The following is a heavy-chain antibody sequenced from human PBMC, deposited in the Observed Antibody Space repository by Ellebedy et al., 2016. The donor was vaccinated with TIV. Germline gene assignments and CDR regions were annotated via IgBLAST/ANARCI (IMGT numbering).Heavy chain of an antibody. V-gene: IGHV4-39*01. J-gene: IGHJ5*02. D-gene: IGHD3-3*01. CDR2: VYHSGSI. Sequence: SETLSLXCSVSNGSLSSGGYYWAWIRQPPGKGLEWIGSVYHSGSIYYNSSLKSRVTISVDSSNNQFSLKLTSVTAADTAVYYCARLGRITLFARNPWFDPWGQGTLVTVSA. CDR1: NGSLSSGGYY. CDR3: ARLGRITLFARNPWFDP.